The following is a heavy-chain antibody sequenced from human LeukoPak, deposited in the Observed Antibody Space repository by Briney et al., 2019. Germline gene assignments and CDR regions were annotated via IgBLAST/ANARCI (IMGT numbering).Heavy chain of an antibody. CDR2: IDPSDSYT. D-gene: IGHD2-2*01. V-gene: IGHV5-10-1*01. Sequence: GESLRISCKCSGYSFTSYWISWVRQMPGKGLEWMGRIDPSDSYTNYGPSFQGHVTISADKSISTAYLQWSSLKASDTAMYYCGRHRHGYCSSTSCYAFDYWGQGTLVNVSS. CDR3: GRHRHGYCSSTSCYAFDY. J-gene: IGHJ4*02. CDR1: GYSFTSYW.